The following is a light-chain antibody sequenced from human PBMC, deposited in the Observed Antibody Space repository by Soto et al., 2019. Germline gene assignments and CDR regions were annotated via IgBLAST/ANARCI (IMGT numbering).Light chain of an antibody. J-gene: IGLJ2*01. CDR2: GNS. CDR1: SSNIGAGYD. Sequence: QAVVTQPPSVSRAPGQRVTISCTGSSSNIGAGYDVHWYQPLPGTAPKLIIYGNSKRPSGVPDRFSGSKSGTSASLAITGGQAEDVADYYGQSYDSSLSGVVFGGVTKLTVL. CDR3: QSYDSSLSGVV. V-gene: IGLV1-40*01.